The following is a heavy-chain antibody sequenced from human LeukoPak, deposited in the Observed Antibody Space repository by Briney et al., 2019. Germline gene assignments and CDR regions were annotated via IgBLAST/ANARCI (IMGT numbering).Heavy chain of an antibody. J-gene: IGHJ4*02. Sequence: SETLSLTCTVSGGSISSYYWSWLRQPPGKGLEWSGIIYYCGSTHYNPSLKSRVTISVDTSKNQFSLKLSSVTAADTAVYYCARSYGSYDSSGFDYWGQGTLVTVSS. CDR2: IYYCGST. V-gene: IGHV4-59*12. D-gene: IGHD3-22*01. CDR3: ARSYGSYDSSGFDY. CDR1: GGSISSYY.